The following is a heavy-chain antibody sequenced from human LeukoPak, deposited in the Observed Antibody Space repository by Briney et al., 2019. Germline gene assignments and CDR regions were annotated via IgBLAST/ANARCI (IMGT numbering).Heavy chain of an antibody. CDR1: GFTLSSYW. Sequence: PGGSLRLSCAASGFTLSSYWMSWVRQAPGKGLEWVANIKRDGSEKYYVDSVKGRFTISRDNAKNSLYLQMNSLRAEEAAVYYCARGYGDSIHFDYWGQGTLVTVSS. J-gene: IGHJ4*02. D-gene: IGHD4-17*01. V-gene: IGHV3-7*04. CDR3: ARGYGDSIHFDY. CDR2: IKRDGSEK.